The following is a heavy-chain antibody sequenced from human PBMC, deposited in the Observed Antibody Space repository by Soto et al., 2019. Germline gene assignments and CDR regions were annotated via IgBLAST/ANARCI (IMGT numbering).Heavy chain of an antibody. V-gene: IGHV3-21*06. J-gene: IGHJ3*02. Sequence: EVQLVESGGGLVKPGGSLRLSCVDSGFTFSSYSMNWVRQAPGKGLEWVSSISAYSSPIFYADSVKGRFTISRDNAQNSVYLQMNSLRAGDTAIYYCVRGGRGYTRDDVFDIWGQGTVVTVSS. CDR2: ISAYSSPI. CDR3: VRGGRGYTRDDVFDI. D-gene: IGHD2-2*02. CDR1: GFTFSSYS.